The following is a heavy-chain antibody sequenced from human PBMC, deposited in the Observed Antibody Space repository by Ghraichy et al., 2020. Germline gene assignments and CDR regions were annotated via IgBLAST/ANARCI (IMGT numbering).Heavy chain of an antibody. Sequence: ASVKVSCKASGYTFTDYYIHWVRQAPGQGLEWVARINSRTGGTKYAQNFQGRVTVTRDTSISTAYMELSGLRSDDTAVYYCARGEGILARGYYVDYWDQGTLVTVSS. CDR1: GYTFTDYY. J-gene: IGHJ4*02. CDR3: ARGEGILARGYYVDY. D-gene: IGHD3-22*01. CDR2: INSRTGGT. V-gene: IGHV1-2*06.